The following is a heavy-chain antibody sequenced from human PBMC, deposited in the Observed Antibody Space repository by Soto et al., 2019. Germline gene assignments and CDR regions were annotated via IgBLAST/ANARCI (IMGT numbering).Heavy chain of an antibody. CDR2: IYPGDSDT. D-gene: IGHD6-13*01. J-gene: IGHJ3*02. Sequence: GESLKISCKGSGYSFTSYWIGWVRQMPGKGLEWMGIIYPGDSDTRCSPSFQGQVTISADKSISTAYLQWSSLKASDTAMYYCARPALPYSSSWYGDAFDIWGQGTMVTVSS. CDR3: ARPALPYSSSWYGDAFDI. V-gene: IGHV5-51*01. CDR1: GYSFTSYW.